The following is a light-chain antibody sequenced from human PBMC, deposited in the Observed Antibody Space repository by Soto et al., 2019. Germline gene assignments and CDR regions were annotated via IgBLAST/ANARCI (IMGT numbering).Light chain of an antibody. CDR3: HQHNECPPRT. V-gene: IGKV3-15*01. Sequence: EIVMTQSPATLSASPGDRATLSCRASQNVRSNLAWYQQKPGQAPRLLIYDASTRATGIPARFSGSGSGTEFTLTISSLQSEDFAVYYCHQHNECPPRTFGQGTKVEIK. CDR1: QNVRSN. J-gene: IGKJ1*01. CDR2: DAS.